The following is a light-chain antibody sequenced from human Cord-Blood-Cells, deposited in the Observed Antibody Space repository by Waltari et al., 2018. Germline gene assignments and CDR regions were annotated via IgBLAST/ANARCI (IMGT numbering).Light chain of an antibody. CDR2: EGS. CDR3: CSYAGSSTLV. Sequence: QSALTQPASVSGSPGQSITISCTGTSSDVGSYNLVSWYQQHPGKAPKLMIYEGSKRPSGVDNRLSGSKSGNTASLTISGLQAEDEADYYCCSYAGSSTLVFGGGTKLTVL. V-gene: IGLV2-23*01. J-gene: IGLJ3*02. CDR1: SSDVGSYNL.